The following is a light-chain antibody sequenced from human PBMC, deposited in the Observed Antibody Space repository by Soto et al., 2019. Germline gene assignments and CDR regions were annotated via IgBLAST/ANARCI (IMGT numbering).Light chain of an antibody. V-gene: IGKV3-20*01. CDR2: GAS. CDR3: QQYGSSPWT. J-gene: IGKJ1*01. CDR1: QSANNNY. Sequence: EIFLTPSPATLSVSPGERATLSCRASQSANNNYLAWYQQKPGQAPRLLIYGASSRATGIPDRFSGSGSGTDFTLTISRLEPEDFAVYYCQQYGSSPWTFGQGTRWIS.